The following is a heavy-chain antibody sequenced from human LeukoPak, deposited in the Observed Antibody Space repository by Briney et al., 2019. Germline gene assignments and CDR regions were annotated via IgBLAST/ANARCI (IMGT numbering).Heavy chain of an antibody. CDR2: ISSSGSTQ. Sequence: PGGSLRLSCAASGISISNHEFNWVRQAPGKGLEWVAYISSSGSTQYYLDSVQGRFTVSRDNAKNLLVLQMDSLSADDTAVYYCARTDCSGNSCYSYYDYWGPGSLVTVSS. D-gene: IGHD2-15*01. V-gene: IGHV3-48*03. J-gene: IGHJ4*02. CDR1: GISISNHE. CDR3: ARTDCSGNSCYSYYDY.